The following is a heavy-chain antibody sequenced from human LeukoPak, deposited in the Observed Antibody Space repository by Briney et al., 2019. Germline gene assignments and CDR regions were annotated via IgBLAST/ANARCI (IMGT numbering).Heavy chain of an antibody. CDR2: IKRDGSEK. Sequence: GGSLRLSCAASGFTFSSYWMSWVRQAPGKGLEWVANIKRDGSEKYYVDSVKGRFTISRDNSKNTLYLQMNSLRAEDTAVYYCATLARIAAAGSNYYGMDVWGQGTTVTVSS. CDR3: ATLARIAAAGSNYYGMDV. CDR1: GFTFSSYW. V-gene: IGHV3-7*01. D-gene: IGHD6-13*01. J-gene: IGHJ6*02.